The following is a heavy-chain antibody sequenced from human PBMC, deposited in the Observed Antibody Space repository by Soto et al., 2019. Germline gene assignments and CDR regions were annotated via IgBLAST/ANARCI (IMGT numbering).Heavy chain of an antibody. D-gene: IGHD2-2*01. J-gene: IGHJ1*01. CDR1: GDSINSGGYY. CDR3: ARGGRDCSSARGVRGEYFQR. Sequence: QVRLQESGPGLVKPSQTLSLTCTVSGDSINSGGYYWTWIRQHPGKGLEWIGYIYSSGSTYYNPSLKNRLSMSLDKSKNQLALNLSSVTAADTAVYYCARGGRDCSSARGVRGEYFQRWGQGTQVTVSS. CDR2: IYSSGST. V-gene: IGHV4-31*03.